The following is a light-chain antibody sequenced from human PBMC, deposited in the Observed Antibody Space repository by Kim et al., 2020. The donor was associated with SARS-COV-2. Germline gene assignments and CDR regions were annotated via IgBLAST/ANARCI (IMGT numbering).Light chain of an antibody. CDR2: GAS. CDR1: QSVGGNY. Sequence: LSPGERATLSCGASQSVGGNYLAWYQQKAGQAPRPLIYGASSRATGTPDRFSGSGSGKDFTLTISRLETEDFAVYFCKQYGSSPTFGQGTKVDIK. CDR3: KQYGSSPT. J-gene: IGKJ1*01. V-gene: IGKV3-20*01.